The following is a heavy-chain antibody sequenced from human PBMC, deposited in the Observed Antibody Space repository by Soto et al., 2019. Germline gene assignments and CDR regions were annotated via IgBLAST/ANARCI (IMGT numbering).Heavy chain of an antibody. CDR3: ARSIAAAGDFDY. CDR1: GGSISSYY. Sequence: SETLSLTCTVSGGSISSYYWSWIRQPPGKGLEWIGYIYYSGSTNYNPSLKSRVTISVDTSKNQFSLKLSSVTAADTAVYYCARSIAAAGDFDYWGQGTLVTVSS. J-gene: IGHJ4*02. D-gene: IGHD6-13*01. V-gene: IGHV4-59*01. CDR2: IYYSGST.